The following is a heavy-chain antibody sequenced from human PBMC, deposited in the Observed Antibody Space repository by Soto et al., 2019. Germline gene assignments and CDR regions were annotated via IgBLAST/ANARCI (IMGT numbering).Heavy chain of an antibody. V-gene: IGHV1-69*01. D-gene: IGHD3-10*01. Sequence: QVQLVQSGAEVKKPGSSVKVSCKASGDTFKNCAISWVRQAPGQGLEWMGGIIPLFGTTDFAQRFQGRLTITTDESTTTAYMELSRLRSEDTATYYCAAELGFGKLSVVWGQGTTVIVSS. CDR3: AAELGFGKLSVV. J-gene: IGHJ6*02. CDR2: IIPLFGTT. CDR1: GDTFKNCA.